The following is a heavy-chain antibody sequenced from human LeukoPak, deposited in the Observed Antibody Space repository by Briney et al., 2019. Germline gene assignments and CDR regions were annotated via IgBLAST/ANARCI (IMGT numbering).Heavy chain of an antibody. V-gene: IGHV1-24*01. Sequence: ASVKVSCKVSGYTLTELSMHWVRQAPGKGLEWMGGFDPEDGETIYAQKFQGRVTMTEDTSTDTAYMELSSLRSEDTGVYYCATVPITMVRGVYYGMDVWGQGTTVTVSS. J-gene: IGHJ6*02. D-gene: IGHD3-10*01. CDR1: GYTLTELS. CDR2: FDPEDGET. CDR3: ATVPITMVRGVYYGMDV.